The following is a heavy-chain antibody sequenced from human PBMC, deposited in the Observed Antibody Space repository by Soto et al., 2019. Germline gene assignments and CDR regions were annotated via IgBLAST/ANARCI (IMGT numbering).Heavy chain of an antibody. Sequence: SVKVSCKASGGTFSNFAINWVRQAPGQGLEWMGGIIPVFGKAKYAQKFQGRVQFTADESTSTAYMEVNSLTSEDTAVYYCARGSPTTVTTWFDPWGQGTLVTVSS. CDR3: ARGSPTTVTTWFDP. J-gene: IGHJ5*02. D-gene: IGHD4-17*01. CDR1: GGTFSNFA. CDR2: IIPVFGKA. V-gene: IGHV1-69*13.